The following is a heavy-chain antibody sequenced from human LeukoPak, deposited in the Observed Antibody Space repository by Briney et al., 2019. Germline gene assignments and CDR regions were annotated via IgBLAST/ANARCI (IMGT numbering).Heavy chain of an antibody. CDR3: AKDRPHSSGWGTPADF. V-gene: IGHV3-30*02. CDR1: GLTFSTSG. J-gene: IGHJ4*02. Sequence: GGSLRLSCAASGLTFSTSGMHWVRQAPVKGLEWVAYVPFDGIKKFYADSVRGRFTISRDNSKNTLYLQLNSLRPDDTAVYYCAKDRPHSSGWGTPADFWGQGTLVTVSS. CDR2: VPFDGIKK. D-gene: IGHD6-19*01.